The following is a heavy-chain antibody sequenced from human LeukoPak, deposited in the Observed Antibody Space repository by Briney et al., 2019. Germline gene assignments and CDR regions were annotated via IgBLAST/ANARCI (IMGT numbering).Heavy chain of an antibody. CDR1: GFSFSSYS. CDR3: AREISSSTSFDY. V-gene: IGHV3-21*01. J-gene: IGHJ4*02. CDR2: ISSGSTYI. Sequence: GGSLRLSCAASGFSFSSYSMNWVRQAPGKGLEWVSSISSGSTYIYYADSVKGRFTISRDNARNSLYLQVSTLRAEDTAVYYCAREISSSTSFDYWGQGTLVTVSS. D-gene: IGHD2-2*01.